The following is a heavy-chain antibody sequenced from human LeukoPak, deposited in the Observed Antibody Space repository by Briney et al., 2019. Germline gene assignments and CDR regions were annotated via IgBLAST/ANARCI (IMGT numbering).Heavy chain of an antibody. D-gene: IGHD3-22*01. Sequence: SGTLSLTCAVSGGSISSSNWWSWVRQPPGKGLEWIGEIYHSGSTYNNPSLKSRVTISVDTSKNQFSLKLSSVTAADTAVYYCARAVVGLLPPDYWGQGTLVTVSS. CDR2: IYHSGST. CDR3: ARAVVGLLPPDY. CDR1: GGSISSSNW. J-gene: IGHJ4*02. V-gene: IGHV4-4*02.